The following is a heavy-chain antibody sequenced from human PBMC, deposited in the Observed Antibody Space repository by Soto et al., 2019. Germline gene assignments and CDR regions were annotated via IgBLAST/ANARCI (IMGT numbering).Heavy chain of an antibody. CDR2: IKQDGSEK. J-gene: IGHJ4*02. D-gene: IGHD3-22*01. Sequence: GGSLRLSCAASGFTFSSYWMSWVRQAPGKGLEWVANIKQDGSEKYYVDSVKGRFTISRDNAKNSLYLQMNSLRAEDTAVYYCARSLEIYDSSGYYYGPPLYFDYWGQGTLVTVSS. CDR3: ARSLEIYDSSGYYYGPPLYFDY. V-gene: IGHV3-7*03. CDR1: GFTFSSYW.